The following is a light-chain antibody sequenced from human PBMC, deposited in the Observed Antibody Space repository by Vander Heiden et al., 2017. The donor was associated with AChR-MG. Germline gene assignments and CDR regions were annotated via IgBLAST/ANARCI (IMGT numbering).Light chain of an antibody. V-gene: IGKV3D-15*01. CDR1: QSVGSN. CDR3: QQYNYWPPMYT. J-gene: IGKJ2*01. CDR2: GAS. Sequence: IMMTQSPDSLSESPGEKVTLSCRASQSVGSNLAWYQQTPGQAPRLLIYGASIRATGTPVRFSGSGAGTEFTLTISSLQSEDFAIYFCQQYNYWPPMYTFGQGTKVGI.